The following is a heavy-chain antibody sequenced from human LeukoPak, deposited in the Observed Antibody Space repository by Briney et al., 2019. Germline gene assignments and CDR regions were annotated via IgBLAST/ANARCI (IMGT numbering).Heavy chain of an antibody. J-gene: IGHJ4*02. Sequence: GGSLRLSCAASGFAFNTYAMSWVRQAPGKGLEWVSAISGSGRSTYYADSVKGRFTISRDSSESTLYLQMSSLRAEDTALYYCAGYNCSTTTCYTGGFDYWGQGTLVTVSS. CDR2: ISGSGRST. CDR3: AGYNCSTTTCYTGGFDY. CDR1: GFAFNTYA. D-gene: IGHD2-2*02. V-gene: IGHV3-23*01.